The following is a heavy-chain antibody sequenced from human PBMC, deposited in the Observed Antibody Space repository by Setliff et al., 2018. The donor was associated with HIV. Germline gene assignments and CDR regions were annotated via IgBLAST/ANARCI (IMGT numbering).Heavy chain of an antibody. V-gene: IGHV3-30*03. D-gene: IGHD3-16*01. J-gene: IGHJ6*03. CDR1: GFTFSNYA. CDR3: ARDAGRWGSYYYFRYMDV. Sequence: PGGSLRLSCAASGFTFSNYAVHWVRQAPGKGLEWVAVASDDGKNIYYADSGKGRFTVSRDNYRNTVFLQMNSLRMEDTAVFYRARDAGRWGSYYYFRYMDVWGKGTTVTVSS. CDR2: ASDDGKNI.